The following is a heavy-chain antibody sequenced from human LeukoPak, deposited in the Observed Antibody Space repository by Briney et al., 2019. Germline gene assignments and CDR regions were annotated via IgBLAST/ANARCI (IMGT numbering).Heavy chain of an antibody. V-gene: IGHV1-18*01. Sequence: ASVKVSCKASGYILTTYGISWVRQAPGQGLEWMGWISAYNGNTNYAQKFQGRVTMTRDTSISTAYMELSRLRSDNTAVYYCARDGRFLASVDYWGQGTLVTVSS. CDR1: GYILTTYG. CDR3: ARDGRFLASVDY. J-gene: IGHJ4*02. D-gene: IGHD3-3*01. CDR2: ISAYNGNT.